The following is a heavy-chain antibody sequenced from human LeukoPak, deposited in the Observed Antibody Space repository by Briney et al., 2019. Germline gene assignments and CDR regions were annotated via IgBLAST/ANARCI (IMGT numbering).Heavy chain of an antibody. D-gene: IGHD6-19*01. CDR2: ISAYNGNT. Sequence: ASVKVSCKASGYTFTNYYIHWVRQAPGQGLEWMGWISAYNGNTNYAQKLQGRVTMTTDTSTSTAYMELRSLRSDDTAVYYCARDCVTLTAVAGTCDYWGQGTLVTVSS. CDR1: GYTFTNYY. V-gene: IGHV1-18*04. CDR3: ARDCVTLTAVAGTCDY. J-gene: IGHJ4*02.